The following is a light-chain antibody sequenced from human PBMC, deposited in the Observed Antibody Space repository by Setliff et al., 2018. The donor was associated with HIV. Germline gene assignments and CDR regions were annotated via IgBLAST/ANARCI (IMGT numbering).Light chain of an antibody. CDR1: SSDVGIYNL. J-gene: IGLJ1*01. Sequence: QSALTQPASVSGSPGQSIAISCTGTSSDVGIYNLVSWYQHHPGKAPKLIIYEVNKRPSGVSNRFSGSKSGNTAFLTISGLQPEDETDYYCCSYTTYSTYVFGTGTKVTVL. CDR3: CSYTTYSTYV. CDR2: EVN. V-gene: IGLV2-23*02.